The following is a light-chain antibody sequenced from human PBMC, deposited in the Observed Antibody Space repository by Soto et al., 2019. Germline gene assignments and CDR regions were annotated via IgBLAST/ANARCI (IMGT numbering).Light chain of an antibody. V-gene: IGLV2-11*01. CDR3: CSYAGKYTHVV. J-gene: IGLJ2*01. CDR1: SSDVGAYNC. CDR2: DVS. Sequence: QSALTQPRSVSGSPGQSVTISCTGTSSDVGAYNCVSWYQQHPGKAPKLMIYDVSKRPSGVPDRFSGSKSDNTASLTISGLQAEDEADYYCCSYAGKYTHVVFGGGTKLTVL.